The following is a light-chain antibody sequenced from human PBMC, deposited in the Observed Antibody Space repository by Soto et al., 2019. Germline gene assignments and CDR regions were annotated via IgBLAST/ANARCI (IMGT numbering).Light chain of an antibody. CDR3: FSYAGSYTLV. J-gene: IGLJ2*01. CDR2: DVS. V-gene: IGLV2-11*01. Sequence: QSALTQPRSVSGSPGQSVTISCTGTSSDVGGYNYVSWYQQHPGKAPKLMIYDVSQLHSGVPNRFSGSKSCNTASLTVSELHSEEEAYYYIFSYAGSYTLVFGGGTKVTVL. CDR1: SSDVGGYNY.